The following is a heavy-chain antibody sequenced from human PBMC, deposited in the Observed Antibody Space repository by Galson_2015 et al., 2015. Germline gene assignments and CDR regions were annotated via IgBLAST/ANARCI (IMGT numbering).Heavy chain of an antibody. V-gene: IGHV4-34*01. D-gene: IGHD6-13*01. CDR2: INHSGST. CDR3: ARGFLWPIAGHWFDP. CDR1: GGSFSGYY. Sequence: SETLSLTCAVYGGSFSGYYWSWIRQPPGKGLEWIGEINHSGSTNYNPSLKSRVTISVDTSKNQFSLKLSSVTAADTAVYYCARGFLWPIAGHWFDPWGQGTRVTVSS. J-gene: IGHJ5*02.